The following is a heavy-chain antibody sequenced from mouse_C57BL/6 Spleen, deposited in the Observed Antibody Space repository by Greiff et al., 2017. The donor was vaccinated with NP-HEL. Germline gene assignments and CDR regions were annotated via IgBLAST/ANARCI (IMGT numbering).Heavy chain of an antibody. V-gene: IGHV1-7*01. Sequence: VQRVESGAELAKPGASVQLSCKASGYTFTSYWMHWVKQRPGQGLEWIGYINPSSGYTKYNQKFKDKATLTADKSSSTAYMQLSSLTYEDSAVYYCASRFVTTVWGQGTTLTVSS. CDR1: GYTFTSYW. CDR2: INPSSGYT. J-gene: IGHJ2*01. D-gene: IGHD1-1*01. CDR3: ASRFVTTV.